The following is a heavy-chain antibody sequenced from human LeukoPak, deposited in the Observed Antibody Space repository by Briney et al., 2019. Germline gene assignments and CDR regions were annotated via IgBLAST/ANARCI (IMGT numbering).Heavy chain of an antibody. Sequence: PGGSLRLSCAASGFTFSTYPMSWPRPAPGEGLEWISHIRDSGTTDYADSVNGRFAISRDNAKHSLYLQLSSLRAEDTAVDYCARAHDLAFDNWGQGTLVTVSS. CDR1: GFTFSTYP. V-gene: IGHV3-69-1*01. J-gene: IGHJ4*02. CDR2: IRDSGTT. CDR3: ARAHDLAFDN.